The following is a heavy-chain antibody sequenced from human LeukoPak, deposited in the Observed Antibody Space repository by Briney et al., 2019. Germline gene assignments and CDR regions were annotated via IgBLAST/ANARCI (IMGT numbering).Heavy chain of an antibody. CDR1: GYTFIGYY. CDR2: INPNSGGT. CDR3: ARGGFGFWSGYYYYLDD. J-gene: IGHJ4*02. V-gene: IGHV1-2*02. D-gene: IGHD3-3*01. Sequence: ASVKVSCKASGYTFIGYYMHWVRQAPGQGREWMGWINPNSGGTNYAQNFQGRVSMTRDMSISTAYMELSRLRSDDTAVYYCARGGFGFWSGYYYYLDDWGQGTLVTVSS.